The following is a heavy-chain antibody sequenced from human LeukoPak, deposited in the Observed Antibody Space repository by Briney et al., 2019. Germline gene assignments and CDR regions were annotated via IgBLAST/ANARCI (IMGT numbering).Heavy chain of an antibody. V-gene: IGHV1-18*04. CDR2: ISAYNGNT. Sequence: EASVTVSCKASGYTFTSYGISWVRQAPGQGLEWMGWISAYNGNTNYAQKLQGRVTMTTDTSTSTAYMELRSLRSDDTAVYYCARTGYNWNDVGFDPWGQGTLVTVSS. CDR1: GYTFTSYG. J-gene: IGHJ5*02. CDR3: ARTGYNWNDVGFDP. D-gene: IGHD1-1*01.